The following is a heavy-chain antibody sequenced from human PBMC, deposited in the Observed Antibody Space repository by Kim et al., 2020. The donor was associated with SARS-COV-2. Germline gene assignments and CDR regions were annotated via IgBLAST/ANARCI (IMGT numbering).Heavy chain of an antibody. Sequence: GESLKISCKGSGYSFTSYWISWVRQMPGKGLEWMGRIDPSDSYTNYSPSFQGHVTISADKSISTAYLQWSSLKASDTAMYYCASLYHYYGSGSYYNVPFDYWGQGTLVTVSS. CDR3: ASLYHYYGSGSYYNVPFDY. J-gene: IGHJ4*02. CDR1: GYSFTSYW. CDR2: IDPSDSYT. D-gene: IGHD3-10*01. V-gene: IGHV5-10-1*01.